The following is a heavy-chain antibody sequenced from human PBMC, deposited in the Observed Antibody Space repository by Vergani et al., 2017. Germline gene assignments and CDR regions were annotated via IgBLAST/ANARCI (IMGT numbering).Heavy chain of an antibody. CDR2: ISWDGGST. CDR3: ARSGDYYDSSGYYLDY. CDR1: GFTFDDYA. Sequence: EVQLVESGGVVVQPGGSLRLSCAASGFTFDDYAMHWVRQAPGKGLEWVSLISWDGGSTYYADSVKGRFTISIDNSKNSLYLQTNSLRAEDTALYYCARSGDYYDSSGYYLDYWGQGTLVTVSS. J-gene: IGHJ4*02. V-gene: IGHV3-43D*03. D-gene: IGHD3-22*01.